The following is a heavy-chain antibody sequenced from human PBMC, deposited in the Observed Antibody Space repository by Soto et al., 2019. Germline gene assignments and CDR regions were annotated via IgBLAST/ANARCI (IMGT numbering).Heavy chain of an antibody. Sequence: QVQLQESGPGLVKPSETLSLTCTVSGGSLTSYYWSWIRQPPGKGLEWIGYIYYSGSTNYNPSLKSRVTISVDTSKNQFSLKLSSVTAADTAVYYYARDHSGGWYGYVGWFDPWGQGTLVTVSS. J-gene: IGHJ5*02. D-gene: IGHD6-19*01. CDR1: GGSLTSYY. V-gene: IGHV4-59*01. CDR2: IYYSGST. CDR3: ARDHSGGWYGYVGWFDP.